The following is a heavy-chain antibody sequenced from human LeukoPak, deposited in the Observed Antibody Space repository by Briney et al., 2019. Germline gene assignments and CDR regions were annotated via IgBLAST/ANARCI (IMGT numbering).Heavy chain of an antibody. V-gene: IGHV4-39*01. CDR3: ATTPTGPTMVRGVYELYTV. J-gene: IGHJ4*02. D-gene: IGHD3-10*01. CDR2: IYYSGST. Sequence: TSETLSLTCTVSGGSISSSSYYWGWIRQPPGKGLEWIGSIYYSGSTYYNPSLKSRVTISVDTSKNQFSLKLSSVTAADTAVYYCATTPTGPTMVRGVYELYTVWGQGTLVTVSS. CDR1: GGSISSSSYY.